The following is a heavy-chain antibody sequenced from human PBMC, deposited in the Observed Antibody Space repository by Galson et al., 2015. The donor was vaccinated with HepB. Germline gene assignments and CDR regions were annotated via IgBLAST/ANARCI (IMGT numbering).Heavy chain of an antibody. Sequence: SVKVSCKASGYTFTSYYMHWVRQAPGQGLEWMGIINPSGGSTSYAQKFQGRVTMTRDTSTSTVYMELSSLRSEDTAVYYCARGFLVLRGWNWFDPWGQGTLVTVSS. CDR3: ARGFLVLRGWNWFDP. D-gene: IGHD3-3*01. V-gene: IGHV1-46*01. CDR2: INPSGGST. J-gene: IGHJ5*02. CDR1: GYTFTSYY.